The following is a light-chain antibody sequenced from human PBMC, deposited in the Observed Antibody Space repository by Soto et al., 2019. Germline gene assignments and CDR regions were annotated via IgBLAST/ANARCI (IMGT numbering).Light chain of an antibody. CDR3: HQRQSWPRT. Sequence: IVLTQSPSTLSSFPGDRFTLSCRASQYINTRLAWYQHRPGQAPRLLIYQTSLRAAGIPARFSASGSGTDFTLTISDVQPEDFALYYCHQRQSWPRTFGQGTKVAIK. J-gene: IGKJ1*01. CDR1: QYINTR. CDR2: QTS. V-gene: IGKV3-11*01.